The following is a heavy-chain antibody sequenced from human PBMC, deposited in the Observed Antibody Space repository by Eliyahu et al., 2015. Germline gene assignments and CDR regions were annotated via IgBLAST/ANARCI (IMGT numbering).Heavy chain of an antibody. CDR2: ISSSSSYI. CDR3: ARATAWGRPNGDAFDI. D-gene: IGHD7-27*01. J-gene: IGHJ3*02. CDR1: GFXFXXYS. V-gene: IGHV3-21*01. Sequence: EVQLVESGGGLVKPGGSLXLSLXXSGFXFXXYSMTWVRQAPGKGLEWVSSISSSSSYIYYADSVKGRFTISRDNAKNSLYLQMNSLRAEDTAVYYCARATAWGRPNGDAFDIWGQGTMVTVSS.